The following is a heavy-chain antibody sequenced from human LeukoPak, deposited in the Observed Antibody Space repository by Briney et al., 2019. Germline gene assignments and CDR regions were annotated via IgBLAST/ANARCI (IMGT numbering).Heavy chain of an antibody. D-gene: IGHD5-24*01. Sequence: GGSLRLSCAASGFTFTTYWLGWVRQPPGKGLEWVANIKQDGTEKYYVDSVKGRFTISRDNAKNSLYLQMNSLRAEDTAVYYCARARRDGYNNWGQGTLVTVSS. CDR2: IKQDGTEK. J-gene: IGHJ4*02. V-gene: IGHV3-7*03. CDR3: ARARRDGYNN. CDR1: GFTFTTYW.